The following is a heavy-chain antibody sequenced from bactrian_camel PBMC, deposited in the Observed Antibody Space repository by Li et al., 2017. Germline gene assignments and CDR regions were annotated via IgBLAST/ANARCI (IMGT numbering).Heavy chain of an antibody. D-gene: IGHD2*01. V-gene: IGHV3-2*01. J-gene: IGHJ4*01. CDR3: ASPTGGYYYTEPYRY. CDR2: INSRGSST. Sequence: VQLVESGGGLVQPGGSLRLSCAAFGLTFSDYYTNWVRQAPGRGLEWVSSINSRGSSTYYSDSVRGRFTISRDNAKNTVYLQMSSLTSEDTAMYYCASPTGGYYYTEPYRYWGQGTQVTV. CDR1: GLTFSDYY.